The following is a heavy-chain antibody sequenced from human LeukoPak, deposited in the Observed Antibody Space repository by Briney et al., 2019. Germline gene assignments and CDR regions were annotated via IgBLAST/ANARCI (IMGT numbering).Heavy chain of an antibody. CDR3: ARDMTTATTCYLQH. CDR1: GFTFSYYS. V-gene: IGHV3-21*06. Sequence: GGSLRLSCAACGFTFSYYSMNWVRQAPGKGLEWVSSISSRSTYRYYADSVKGRFTISRDNAKNSLCLQMNSLRAEDTAVYYCARDMTTATTCYLQHWGQGTLVTVSS. D-gene: IGHD4-17*01. J-gene: IGHJ1*01. CDR2: ISSRSTYR.